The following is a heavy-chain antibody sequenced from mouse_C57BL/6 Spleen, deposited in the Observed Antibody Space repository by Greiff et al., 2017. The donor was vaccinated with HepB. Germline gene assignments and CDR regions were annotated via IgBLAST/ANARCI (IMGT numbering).Heavy chain of an antibody. V-gene: IGHV14-2*01. J-gene: IGHJ1*03. CDR1: GFNIKDYY. CDR3: ARRYYGSEGYFDV. Sequence: DVKLVESGAELVKPGASVKLSCTASGFNIKDYYMHWVKQRTEQGLEWIGRIDPEDGETKYAPKFQGKATITADTSSNTAYLQLSSLTSEDTAVYYCARRYYGSEGYFDVWGTGTTVTVSS. CDR2: IDPEDGET. D-gene: IGHD1-1*01.